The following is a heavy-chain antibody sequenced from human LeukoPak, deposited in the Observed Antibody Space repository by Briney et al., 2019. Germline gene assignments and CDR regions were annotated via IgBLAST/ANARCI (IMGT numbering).Heavy chain of an antibody. CDR1: GFTFNNYP. V-gene: IGHV3-23*01. CDR3: ARETYYYDSSGYSVDV. D-gene: IGHD3-22*01. Sequence: GGSLRLSCAASGFTFNNYPMTWVRQPPGKGLEWVSGISDSGGVTYYADSVKGRFAVSRDNSKNTLYLQMSSLRAEDTAVYYCARETYYYDSSGYSVDVWGQGTTVTVSS. J-gene: IGHJ6*02. CDR2: ISDSGGVT.